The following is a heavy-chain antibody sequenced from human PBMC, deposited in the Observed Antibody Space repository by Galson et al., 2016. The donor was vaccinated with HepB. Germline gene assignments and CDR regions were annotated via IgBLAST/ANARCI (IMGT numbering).Heavy chain of an antibody. CDR1: EFTFGSYS. J-gene: IGHJ4*02. CDR3: TRGPTGSWY. V-gene: IGHV3-7*03. Sequence: SLRLSCAASEFTFGSYSMSWVRQAPGKGLEWVAKIREDGSEKYYVDSVKGRFTISRDNVRNSLYLQMNSLRAEDTAVYYCTRGPTGSWYWGQGTLVTVPS. D-gene: IGHD4-17*01. CDR2: IREDGSEK.